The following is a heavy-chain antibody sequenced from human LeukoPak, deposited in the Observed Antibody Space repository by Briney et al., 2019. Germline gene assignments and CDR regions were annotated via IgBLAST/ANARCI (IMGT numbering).Heavy chain of an antibody. CDR2: IDSRFGTGAV. Sequence: GGSLRLSCATSGFAFSEAWMSWVRQAPGKGLEWVGNIDSRFGTGAVTYAAHVRGRFTISRDDAKNTLYVQMNSLKTKDTAVYYCTTNWSGLGGGQGTLVTVSS. CDR3: TTNWSGLG. J-gene: IGHJ4*02. CDR1: GFAFSEAW. V-gene: IGHV3-15*04. D-gene: IGHD3/OR15-3a*01.